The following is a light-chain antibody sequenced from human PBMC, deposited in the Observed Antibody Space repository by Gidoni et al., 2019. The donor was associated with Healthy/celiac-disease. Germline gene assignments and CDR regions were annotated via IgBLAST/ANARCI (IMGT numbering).Light chain of an antibody. CDR3: QQRSNWPPLLT. V-gene: IGKV3-11*01. Sequence: EIVLTQSQATLSLSPGERATLSCRASQSVSSYLAWYQQKPGQAPRLLIYDASNRATGSPARFSGSGSGTDFALTISSLEPEDFAVYYCQQRSNWPPLLTFGGXTKVEIK. J-gene: IGKJ4*01. CDR2: DAS. CDR1: QSVSSY.